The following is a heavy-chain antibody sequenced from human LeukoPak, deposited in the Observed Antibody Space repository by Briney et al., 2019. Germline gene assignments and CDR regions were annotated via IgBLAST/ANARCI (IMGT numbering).Heavy chain of an antibody. V-gene: IGHV3-23*01. CDR2: NSGSGGTT. J-gene: IGHJ3*02. D-gene: IGHD2-2*01. CDR3: ARYCSSTSCPRIGDAFDI. CDR1: GFTFSSYA. Sequence: GGSLRLSCAASGFTFSSYAMSWVRQAPGKGLEWVPTNSGSGGTTLYADSVKGRFTISRDNSENTLYLQMSSLRAEDTAVYYCARYCSSTSCPRIGDAFDIWGQGTMVTVSS.